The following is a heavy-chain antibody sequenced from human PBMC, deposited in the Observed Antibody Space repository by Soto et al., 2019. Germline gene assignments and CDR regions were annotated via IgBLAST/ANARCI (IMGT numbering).Heavy chain of an antibody. CDR3: ARASTRLLPQYYGLDV. D-gene: IGHD2-15*01. J-gene: IGHJ6*02. CDR1: NYSISSGDYH. V-gene: IGHV4-30-4*01. Sequence: QVQLQESGPGLVKPSQTLSLTCTVSNYSISSGDYHCSWIRQPPGKGLEWIGYIHYSGSTYHNPSLKSRVTISIDTSNTQFSLKLTSVTAADTAVYYCARASTRLLPQYYGLDVWGPGTTVTVSS. CDR2: IHYSGST.